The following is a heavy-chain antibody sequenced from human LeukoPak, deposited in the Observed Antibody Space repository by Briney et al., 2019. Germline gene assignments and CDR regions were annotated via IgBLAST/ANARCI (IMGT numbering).Heavy chain of an antibody. CDR1: GGSTSSYY. V-gene: IGHV4-59*01. J-gene: IGHJ5*02. Sequence: SETLSLTCTVSGGSTSSYYWSWLRQPPGKGLEWIGYIYYSGSTNYNPSLKSRVTISVDTSKNQFSLKLSSVTAADTAVYYCARVDTAMVFNWFDPWGQGTLVTVSS. CDR3: ARVDTAMVFNWFDP. D-gene: IGHD5-18*01. CDR2: IYYSGST.